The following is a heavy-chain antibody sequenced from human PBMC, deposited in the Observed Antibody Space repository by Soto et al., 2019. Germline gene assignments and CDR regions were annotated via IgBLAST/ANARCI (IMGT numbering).Heavy chain of an antibody. J-gene: IGHJ6*02. Sequence: SVKVSCKASGGTFSSYAISWVRQAPGQGLEWMGGIIPIFGTANYAQKFQGRVTITADESTSTAYMELSSLRSEDTAVYYCAMPYSGSPDYYYYGMDVWGQGTTVTVSS. CDR3: AMPYSGSPDYYYYGMDV. CDR2: IIPIFGTA. CDR1: GGTFSSYA. V-gene: IGHV1-69*13. D-gene: IGHD1-26*01.